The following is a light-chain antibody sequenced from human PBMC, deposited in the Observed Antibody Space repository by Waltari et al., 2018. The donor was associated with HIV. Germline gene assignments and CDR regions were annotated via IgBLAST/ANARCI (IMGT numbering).Light chain of an antibody. Sequence: QSDLRQPASVSGSPGQSVTISCNGANSYIGSSAYVPWYQKFPDRAPRLLIYDVKKRPSGIASRFSGSKAANTASLTISGLQPEDEADFYCASLSNSVTLVVFGGGTHLTVL. CDR3: ASLSNSVTLVV. CDR2: DVK. CDR1: NSYIGSSAY. J-gene: IGLJ2*01. V-gene: IGLV2-14*01.